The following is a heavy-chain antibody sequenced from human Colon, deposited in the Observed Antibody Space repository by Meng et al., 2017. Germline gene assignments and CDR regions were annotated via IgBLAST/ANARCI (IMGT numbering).Heavy chain of an antibody. CDR3: ARDRVPGKY. Sequence: QVQLQESGRGLVRPPETLPLSCTVSGGSVSSGTYYWSGIRQPPGKGLEWIGCIYYSGTTNYNPSLKSRVTISVDTSKNQFSLKLSSVTPADTAVYFCARDRVPGKYWGQGTLVTVSS. V-gene: IGHV4-61*01. CDR1: GGSVSSGTYY. CDR2: IYYSGTT. D-gene: IGHD1-14*01. J-gene: IGHJ4*02.